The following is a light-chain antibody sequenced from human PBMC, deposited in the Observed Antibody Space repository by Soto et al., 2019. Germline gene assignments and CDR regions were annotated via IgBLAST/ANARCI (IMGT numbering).Light chain of an antibody. Sequence: HSVLTQPASVSGSPGQSITISCTGTSSDVGGYNYVSWYQQHPGKAPKLMIYEITNRSSGVSNRFSGSKSGNTASLTISGLQAEDEADYYCSSYTSSSTWVFGGGTKLTVL. CDR1: SSDVGGYNY. V-gene: IGLV2-14*01. J-gene: IGLJ3*02. CDR3: SSYTSSSTWV. CDR2: EIT.